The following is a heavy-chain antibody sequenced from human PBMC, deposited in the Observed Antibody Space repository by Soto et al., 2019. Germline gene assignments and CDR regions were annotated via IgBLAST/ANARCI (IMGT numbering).Heavy chain of an antibody. CDR2: ISGRGDHR. Sequence: EMQLLESGGGLGQPGGSLRLSCVASPITVYNFAAMSWVRQTPERGLEWVSTISGRGDHRYYADSVKGRFTISRDNSKNRLYLQMDGLGVDDTAVYYCAKDRALENQTPYGMDVWGQGTTVTV. CDR1: PITVYNFAA. CDR3: AKDRALENQTPYGMDV. J-gene: IGHJ6*02. V-gene: IGHV3-23*01. D-gene: IGHD2-2*01.